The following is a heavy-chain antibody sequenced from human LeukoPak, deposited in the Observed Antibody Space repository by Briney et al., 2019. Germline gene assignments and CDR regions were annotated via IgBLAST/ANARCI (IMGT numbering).Heavy chain of an antibody. CDR1: GGSISSRNW. V-gene: IGHV4-4*02. CDR2: IYNSEST. J-gene: IGHJ4*02. CDR3: ARQPDYYDSSGYPDY. D-gene: IGHD3-22*01. Sequence: SETLSLTCAVSGGSISSRNWWSWVRQPPGKGLEWIGEIYNSESTNYNPSLKSRVTISVDKPKNQFSLKLSSVTAADTAVYYCARQPDYYDSSGYPDYWGQGTLVTVSS.